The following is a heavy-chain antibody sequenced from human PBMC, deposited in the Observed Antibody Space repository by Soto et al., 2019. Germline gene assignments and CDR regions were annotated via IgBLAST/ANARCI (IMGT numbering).Heavy chain of an antibody. D-gene: IGHD3-9*01. CDR2: IIPIFGTA. CDR1: GGTFSSYA. V-gene: IGHV1-69*13. CDR3: ARLEAVRYFDWPRNVDY. J-gene: IGHJ4*02. Sequence: SVKVSCKASGGTFSSYAISWVRQAPGQGLEWMGGIIPIFGTANYAQKFQGRVTITADESTSTAYMELSSLRSEDTAVYYCARLEAVRYFDWPRNVDYWGQGTLVTVSS.